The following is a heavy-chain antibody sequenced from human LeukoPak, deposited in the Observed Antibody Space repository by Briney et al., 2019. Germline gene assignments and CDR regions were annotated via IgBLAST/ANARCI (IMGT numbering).Heavy chain of an antibody. V-gene: IGHV3-7*01. CDR3: ARRAVVVPAAIGTFDY. J-gene: IGHJ4*02. CDR2: IKQDGSEK. Sequence: EGSLRLSCAASGFTFSSYWMSWVRQAPGKGLEWVANIKQDGSEKYYVDSVKGRFTISRDNAKNSLYLQMNSLRAEDTAVYYCARRAVVVPAAIGTFDYWGQGTLVTVSS. D-gene: IGHD2-2*02. CDR1: GFTFSSYW.